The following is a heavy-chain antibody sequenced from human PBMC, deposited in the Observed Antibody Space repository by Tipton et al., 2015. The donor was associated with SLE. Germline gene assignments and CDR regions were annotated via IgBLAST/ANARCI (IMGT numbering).Heavy chain of an antibody. Sequence: TLSLTCTVSGGSVSSGSYYWSWIRQPPGKGLEWIGYIYYSGNTNYNPSLKSRVTISIDTSKKQFSLKLSSVTAADTAVYYCARGGGLDSGLGSLWGQGTLVTVSS. V-gene: IGHV4-61*01. CDR3: ARGGGLDSGLGSL. J-gene: IGHJ4*02. CDR2: IYYSGNT. CDR1: GGSVSSGSYY. D-gene: IGHD5-12*01.